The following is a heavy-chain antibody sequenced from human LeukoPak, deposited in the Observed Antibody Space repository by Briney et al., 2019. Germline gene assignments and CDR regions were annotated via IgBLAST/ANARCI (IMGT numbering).Heavy chain of an antibody. Sequence: PGRSLRLSCVASGFPFSNHGLHWVRQAPGKGLEWVAVIWYDGSNKYYADSVKGRFTISRDNSKNTLYLQMNSLRAEDTAVYYCARDKSSGWYGTLDYVGQGNLVTVSS. V-gene: IGHV3-33*01. CDR1: GFPFSNHG. D-gene: IGHD6-19*01. CDR3: ARDKSSGWYGTLDY. CDR2: IWYDGSNK. J-gene: IGHJ4*02.